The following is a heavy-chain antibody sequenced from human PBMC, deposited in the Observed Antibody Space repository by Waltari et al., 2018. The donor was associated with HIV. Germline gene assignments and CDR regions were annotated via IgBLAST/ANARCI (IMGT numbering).Heavy chain of an antibody. Sequence: QVQLVESGGGVVRPGGSLRLSCSASGFMFSGYVLHWVRQAPGKVLKWVAATSVDGTNNYYAHSVKGRFTISRDNIKNILHLQMNSLKIEDMAVYYCAKDRSGSLHYFYYYGMDVWGKGTTVAVSS. CDR3: AKDRSGSLHYFYYYGMDV. CDR2: TSVDGTNN. D-gene: IGHD3-3*01. J-gene: IGHJ6*04. CDR1: GFMFSGYV. V-gene: IGHV3-30-3*02.